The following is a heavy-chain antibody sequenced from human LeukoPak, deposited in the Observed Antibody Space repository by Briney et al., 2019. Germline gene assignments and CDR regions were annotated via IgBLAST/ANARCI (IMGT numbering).Heavy chain of an antibody. CDR3: AKEGDDDYVDY. V-gene: IGHV3-48*01. Sequence: GGSLRLSCAASGFTFSRDSMNWVRQAPGKGLEWVSYINGGGSPIYYADSVRGRFTISRDNVKNSLYLQMNSLRAEDSAVYYCAKEGDDDYVDYWGQGTLVTVSS. CDR1: GFTFSRDS. J-gene: IGHJ4*02. D-gene: IGHD3-16*01. CDR2: INGGGSPI.